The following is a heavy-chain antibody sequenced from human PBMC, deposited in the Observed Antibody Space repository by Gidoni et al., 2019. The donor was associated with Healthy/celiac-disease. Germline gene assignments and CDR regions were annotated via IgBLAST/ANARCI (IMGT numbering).Heavy chain of an antibody. D-gene: IGHD3-16*01. J-gene: IGHJ4*02. CDR1: GCTFSSYG. CDR2: IPYDGSNK. V-gene: IGHV3-30*18. Sequence: QVQLVESGGGVVQPGRSLRLSCAASGCTFSSYGMHWVRQAPGKGLEWVAVIPYDGSNKYYADSVKGRFTISRDNSKNTLYLQMNSLRAEDTAVYYCAKDGASYPDYFDYWGQGTLVTVSS. CDR3: AKDGASYPDYFDY.